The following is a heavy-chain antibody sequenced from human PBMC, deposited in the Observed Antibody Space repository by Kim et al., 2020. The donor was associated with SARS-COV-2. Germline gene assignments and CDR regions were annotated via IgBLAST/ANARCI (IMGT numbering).Heavy chain of an antibody. CDR1: GYTFTSYA. V-gene: IGHV7-4-1*02. Sequence: ASVKVSCKASGYTFTSYAMNWVRQAPGQGLEWMGWINTNTGNPTYAQGFTGRFVFSLDTSVSTAYLQISSLKAEDTAVYYCARTRKYYYDSSGYYRYYYYGMDVGGQGTTVTVSS. J-gene: IGHJ6*02. CDR2: INTNTGNP. D-gene: IGHD3-22*01. CDR3: ARTRKYYYDSSGYYRYYYYGMDV.